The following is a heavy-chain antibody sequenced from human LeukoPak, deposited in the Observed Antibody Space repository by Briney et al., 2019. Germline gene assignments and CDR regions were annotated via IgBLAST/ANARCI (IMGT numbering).Heavy chain of an antibody. V-gene: IGHV4-34*01. Sequence: SETLSLTCAVYGGSFSGYYWSWIRQPPGKGLEWIGEINHSGSTNYNPSLKSRVTISVDTSKNQFSLKLSSVTAADTAVYSCARIRTSTAMVPYYYYGLDVWGQGTTVTVSS. CDR3: ARIRTSTAMVPYYYYGLDV. CDR1: GGSFSGYY. CDR2: INHSGST. J-gene: IGHJ6*02. D-gene: IGHD5-18*01.